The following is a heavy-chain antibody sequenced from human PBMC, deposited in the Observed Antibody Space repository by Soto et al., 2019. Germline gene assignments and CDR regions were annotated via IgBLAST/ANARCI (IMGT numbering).Heavy chain of an antibody. D-gene: IGHD3-10*01. CDR3: AREKDYYGSGSMGVAFDI. V-gene: IGHV5-51*01. CDR2: IYPGDSDT. J-gene: IGHJ3*02. CDR1: GYSFTSYW. Sequence: GESLKISCKGSGYSFTSYWIGWVRQMPGKGLEWMGIIYPGDSDTRYSPSFQGQVTISADKSISTAYLQWSSLKASDTAMYYCAREKDYYGSGSMGVAFDIWGQGTMGTVSS.